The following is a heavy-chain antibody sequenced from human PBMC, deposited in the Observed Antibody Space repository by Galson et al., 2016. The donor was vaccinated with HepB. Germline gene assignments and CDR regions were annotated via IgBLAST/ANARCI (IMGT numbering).Heavy chain of an antibody. CDR1: GGSVSRGGYY. CDR3: AREDWNYSYYGLDV. Sequence: TLSLTCTVSGGSVSRGGYYWSWIRQHPGKGLEWIGYTHYSGSTYYNPSLKSRVTISVDTSKNQFSLKLSSVTAADTAVYYCAREDWNYSYYGLDVWGQGTTVTVSS. J-gene: IGHJ6*02. V-gene: IGHV4-30-4*08. D-gene: IGHD3/OR15-3a*01. CDR2: THYSGST.